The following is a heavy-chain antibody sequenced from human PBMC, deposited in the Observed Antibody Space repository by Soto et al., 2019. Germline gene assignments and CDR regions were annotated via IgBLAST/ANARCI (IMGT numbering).Heavy chain of an antibody. CDR2: ISAYSGDT. CDR1: GYILPTYG. CDR3: GASSSPRQVPGYYYGVDV. Sequence: ASVKVSCKASGYILPTYGVFWVRLAPGQGLEWIGWISAYSGDTNYAQKLQGRVFMTTDTSTTTVYMELRSLRSDDTAVYYCGASSSPRQVPGYYYGVDVWGQGTTVTVSS. V-gene: IGHV1-18*04. J-gene: IGHJ6*02. D-gene: IGHD6-13*01.